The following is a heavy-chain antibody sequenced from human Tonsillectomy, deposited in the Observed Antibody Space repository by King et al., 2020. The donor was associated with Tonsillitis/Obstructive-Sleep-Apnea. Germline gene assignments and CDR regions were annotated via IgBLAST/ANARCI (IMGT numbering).Heavy chain of an antibody. CDR1: GFIFRTYG. V-gene: IGHV3-33*01. CDR3: AGEGTGTEGAFDI. J-gene: IGHJ3*02. D-gene: IGHD1-7*01. Sequence: VQLVESGGGVVQPGRSLRLSCAASGFIFRTYGMHWVRQAPGKGLEWVAVIWYDGSNKYYGDSVKGRFTISRDNSKKTLYLQMNSLRAEDTAVYYCAGEGTGTEGAFDIWGQGTMVTVSS. CDR2: IWYDGSNK.